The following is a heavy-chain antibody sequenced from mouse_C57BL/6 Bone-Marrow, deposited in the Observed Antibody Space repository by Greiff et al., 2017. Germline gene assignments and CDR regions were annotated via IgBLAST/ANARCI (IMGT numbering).Heavy chain of an antibody. D-gene: IGHD1-1*01. CDR2: IYPGDGDT. CDR3: ARLDLFPYAMDY. CDR1: GYAFSSSW. J-gene: IGHJ4*01. V-gene: IGHV1-82*01. Sequence: QVQLQQSGPELVKPGASVKISCKASGYAFSSSWMNWVKQRPGKGLEWIGRIYPGDGDTNYNGKFKGKATLTADKSSSTAYMQLSSLTSEDSAVYFCARLDLFPYAMDYWGQGTSVTVSS.